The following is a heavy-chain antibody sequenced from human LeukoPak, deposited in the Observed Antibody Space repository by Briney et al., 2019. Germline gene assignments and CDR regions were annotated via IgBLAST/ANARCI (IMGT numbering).Heavy chain of an antibody. V-gene: IGHV1-69*05. D-gene: IGHD2-2*01. CDR3: ARGGVVVPAAMGRILENWFDP. CDR1: GGTFSSYA. Sequence: SVKVSCKASGGTFSSYAISWARQAPGQGLEWMGGIIPIFGTANYAQKFQGRVTITTDESTSTAYMELSSLRSEDTAVYYCARGGVVVPAAMGRILENWFDPWGQGTLVTVSS. CDR2: IIPIFGTA. J-gene: IGHJ5*02.